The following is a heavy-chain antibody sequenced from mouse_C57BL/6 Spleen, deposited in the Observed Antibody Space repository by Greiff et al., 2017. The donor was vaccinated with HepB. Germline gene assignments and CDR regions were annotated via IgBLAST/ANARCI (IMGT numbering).Heavy chain of an antibody. J-gene: IGHJ3*01. CDR1: GFSLTSYG. Sequence: VQLKESGPGLVQPSQSLSITCTVSGFSLTSYGVHWVRQSPGKGLEWLGVIWSGGSTDYNAAFISRLSISKDNSKSQVFFKMNSLQADDTAIYYCARGEDWFAYWGQGTLVTVSA. V-gene: IGHV2-2*01. CDR3: ARGEDWFAY. CDR2: IWSGGST.